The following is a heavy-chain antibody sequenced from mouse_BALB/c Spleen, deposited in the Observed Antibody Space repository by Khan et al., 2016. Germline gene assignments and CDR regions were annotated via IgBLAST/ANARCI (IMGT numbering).Heavy chain of an antibody. Sequence: QVQLKQSGPGLVAPSQSLSITCTVSGFSIIAYGVNWVRQPPGKGLEWLGMIWGDGSTDYNSALKSRLNIIKDHSKSQVFLKMNSLQTDDTARYYWAREGWGYYAMDYWGQGTSVTVSS. V-gene: IGHV2-6-7*01. CDR3: AREGWGYYAMDY. CDR1: GFSIIAYG. CDR2: IWGDGST. J-gene: IGHJ4*01.